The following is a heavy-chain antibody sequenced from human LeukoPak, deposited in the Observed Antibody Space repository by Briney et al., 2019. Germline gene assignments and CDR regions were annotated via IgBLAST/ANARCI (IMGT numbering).Heavy chain of an antibody. Sequence: TLSLTCTVSGGSISSSSYYWGWIRQPAGKGLEWIGRIYTSGSTNYNPSLKSRVTMSVDTSKNQFSLKLSSVTAADTAVYYCARERGSYRYFDYWGQGTLVTVSS. CDR1: GGSISSSSYY. J-gene: IGHJ4*02. V-gene: IGHV4-61*02. CDR2: IYTSGST. D-gene: IGHD1-26*01. CDR3: ARERGSYRYFDY.